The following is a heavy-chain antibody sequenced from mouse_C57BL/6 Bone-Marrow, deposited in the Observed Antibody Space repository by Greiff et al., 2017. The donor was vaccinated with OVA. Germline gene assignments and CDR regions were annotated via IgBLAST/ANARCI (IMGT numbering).Heavy chain of an antibody. CDR2: IYPGSGST. Sequence: QVQLQQPGAELVKPGASVKMSCKASGYTFTSYWITWVKQRPGQGLEWIGDIYPGSGSTNYNEKFKSKATLTVDTSSSTAYMQLSSLTSEDSAVYYCARFWGGDGYLLDYWGKGTTLTVSS. CDR1: GYTFTSYW. D-gene: IGHD2-3*01. V-gene: IGHV1-55*01. J-gene: IGHJ2*01. CDR3: ARFWGGDGYLLDY.